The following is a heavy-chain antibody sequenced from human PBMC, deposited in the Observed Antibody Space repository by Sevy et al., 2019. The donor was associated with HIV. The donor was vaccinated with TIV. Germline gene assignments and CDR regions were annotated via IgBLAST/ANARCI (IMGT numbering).Heavy chain of an antibody. CDR3: ARDTYYYDASGYYLTIDYYYGMDV. V-gene: IGHV4-38-2*02. D-gene: IGHD3-22*01. Sequence: SETLSLTCTVSGYSISSGYYWGWIRQPPGKGLEWIGSIYRSGSTYYNPSLKSRFTISVDTSKNQFSLKLSSVTAADSAVYYCARDTYYYDASGYYLTIDYYYGMDVWGQGTTVTVSS. CDR1: GYSISSGYY. J-gene: IGHJ6*02. CDR2: IYRSGST.